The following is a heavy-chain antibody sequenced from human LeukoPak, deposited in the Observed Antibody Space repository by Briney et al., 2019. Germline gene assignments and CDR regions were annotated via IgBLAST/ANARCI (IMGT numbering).Heavy chain of an antibody. J-gene: IGHJ4*02. CDR1: GFTFSSYW. CDR2: INSDGSIT. Sequence: QPGGSLRLSCAASGFTFSSYWMYWLRQAPEKGLVWVSRINSDGSITTYADSVKGRFTISRDNAKNTLYLQMDSLRAEDTAVYYCARDLGYCSGGTCWGQGTLVTVSS. CDR3: ARDLGYCSGGTC. D-gene: IGHD2-15*01. V-gene: IGHV3-74*01.